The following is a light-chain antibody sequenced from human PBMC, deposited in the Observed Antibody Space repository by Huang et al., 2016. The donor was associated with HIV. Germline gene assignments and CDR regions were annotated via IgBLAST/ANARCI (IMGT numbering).Light chain of an antibody. V-gene: IGKV1-39*01. J-gene: IGKJ3*01. Sequence: DIQMTQSPSSLSASVGARVTITCRASETVTTYLSWYQQQPGKAPKLLIHTSSTLQRGVPSRFSGSGSGTHFTLTISSLQPEDCATYYCLQTFTKGDFTFGPGTRVEIK. CDR1: ETVTTY. CDR3: LQTFTKGDFT. CDR2: TSS.